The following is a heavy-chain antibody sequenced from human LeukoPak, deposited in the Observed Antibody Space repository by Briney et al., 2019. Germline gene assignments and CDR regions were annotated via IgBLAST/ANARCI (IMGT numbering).Heavy chain of an antibody. J-gene: IGHJ5*02. V-gene: IGHV3-53*01. CDR2: IYSGGST. Sequence: GGSLRLSCAASGFTVSSNYMSWVRQAPGKGLEWVSVIYSGGSTYYADSVKGRFTISRDNSKNTLYLQMNSLRAEDTAVYYCATAALTGMELRSGGWYWFDPWGQGTLVTVSS. CDR3: ATAALTGMELRSGGWYWFDP. CDR1: GFTVSSNY. D-gene: IGHD1-7*01.